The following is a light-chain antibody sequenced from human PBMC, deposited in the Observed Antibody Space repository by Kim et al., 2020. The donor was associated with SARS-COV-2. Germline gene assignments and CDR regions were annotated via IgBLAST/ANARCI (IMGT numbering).Light chain of an antibody. CDR3: ASYTASSTYV. V-gene: IGLV2-14*03. CDR2: DVT. CDR1: SSDIGAYNY. Sequence: QSITISCTGTSSDIGAYNYVSWYQHHPDKAPKLMIYDVTKRPSGVSIRFSGSKSGYTASLTISRLQPDDEADYYCASYTASSTYVFGTGTKVTVL. J-gene: IGLJ1*01.